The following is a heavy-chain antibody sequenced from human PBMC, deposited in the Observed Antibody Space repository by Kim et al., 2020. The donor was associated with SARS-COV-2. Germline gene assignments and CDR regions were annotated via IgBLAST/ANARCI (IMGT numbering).Heavy chain of an antibody. CDR3: VRADLETYYYDSSGQDDAFDI. J-gene: IGHJ3*02. CDR2: IKQDGSEK. V-gene: IGHV3-7*03. Sequence: GGSLRLSCAASGFTFSSYWMSWVRQAPGKGLEWVANIKQDGSEKYYVDSVKGRFTISRDNAKNSLYLQMNSLRAEDTAVYYCVRADLETYYYDSSGQDDAFDIWGQGTMVTVSS. CDR1: GFTFSSYW. D-gene: IGHD3-22*01.